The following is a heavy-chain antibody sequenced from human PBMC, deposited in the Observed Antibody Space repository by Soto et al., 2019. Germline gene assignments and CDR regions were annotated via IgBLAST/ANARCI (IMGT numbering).Heavy chain of an antibody. Sequence: GGSLRLSCAPAAFTVTNNYVSCVRQAPGKGLESVSVLYSDGSTNYADSVKGRFTISRDNPKNTLYLQMNSLRVEDTALYYSATAFCTDGSSCGFGYWGQGTLVTV. J-gene: IGHJ4*02. D-gene: IGHD2-8*01. CDR1: AFTVTNNY. CDR2: LYSDGST. V-gene: IGHV3-53*01. CDR3: ATAFCTDGSSCGFGY.